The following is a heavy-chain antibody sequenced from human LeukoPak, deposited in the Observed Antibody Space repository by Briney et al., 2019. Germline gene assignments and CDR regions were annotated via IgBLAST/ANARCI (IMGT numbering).Heavy chain of an antibody. D-gene: IGHD3-22*01. CDR2: IYYSGST. Sequence: PSETLSLICTVSGGSISSSSYYWGWIRQPPGKGLEWIGSIYYSGSTYYNPSLKSRVTISVDTSKKQFSLKLSSVTAADTAVYYCARGSYYDPNWFDPWGQGTLVTVSS. CDR3: ARGSYYDPNWFDP. J-gene: IGHJ5*02. CDR1: GGSISSSSYY. V-gene: IGHV4-39*07.